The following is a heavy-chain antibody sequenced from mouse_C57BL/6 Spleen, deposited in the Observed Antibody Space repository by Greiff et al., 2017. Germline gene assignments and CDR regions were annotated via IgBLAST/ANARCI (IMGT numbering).Heavy chain of an antibody. CDR2: IYPGDGDT. CDR3: ARAYDYDEAWFAD. CDR1: GYAFSSSW. Sequence: VQLQQSGPELVKPGASVKISCKASGYAFSSSWMHWVKQRPGKGLEWIGRIYPGDGDTNYNGKFKGKATLTADTSSSTAYMQLSSLTSEDSAVYFCARAYDYDEAWFADWGQGTPVTVSA. V-gene: IGHV1-82*01. D-gene: IGHD2-4*01. J-gene: IGHJ3*01.